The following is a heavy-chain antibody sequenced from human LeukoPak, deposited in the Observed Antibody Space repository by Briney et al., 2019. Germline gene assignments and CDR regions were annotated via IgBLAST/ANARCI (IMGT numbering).Heavy chain of an antibody. CDR2: ISAYNGNT. CDR1: GYTLTSYD. CDR3: ARGFCSGSRCYKYYYFDY. J-gene: IGHJ4*02. Sequence: GASVNVSCKASGYTLTSYDINWVRRAPGQGFEWVGWISAYNGNTNYGQKFQCSATFTTETSTSTEYMELSRLTSDASADYYAARGFCSGSRCYKYYYFDYWGQGTQVTVSS. V-gene: IGHV1-18*01. D-gene: IGHD2-15*01.